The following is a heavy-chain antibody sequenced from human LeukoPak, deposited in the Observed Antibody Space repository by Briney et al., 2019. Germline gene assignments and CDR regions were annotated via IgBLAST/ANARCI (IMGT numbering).Heavy chain of an antibody. CDR3: ARSHYYGSGSYCDY. J-gene: IGHJ4*02. Sequence: GESLKISCKGSGYSSTNYWIAWVRQMPGKGLEWMGIIYPGDSDTRYSPSFQGQVTISADKSINTAYLQWSSLKASDTAMYYCARSHYYGSGSYCDYWGQGTLATVSS. CDR1: GYSSTNYW. D-gene: IGHD3-10*01. CDR2: IYPGDSDT. V-gene: IGHV5-51*01.